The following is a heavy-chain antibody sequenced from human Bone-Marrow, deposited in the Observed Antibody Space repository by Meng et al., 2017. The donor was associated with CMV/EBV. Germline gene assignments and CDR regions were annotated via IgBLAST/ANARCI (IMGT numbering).Heavy chain of an antibody. D-gene: IGHD3-10*01. CDR2: IYSGGSST. CDR3: AKDGGYYGDYADY. J-gene: IGHJ4*02. V-gene: IGHV3-23*03. CDR1: GFTFSSYA. Sequence: GGSLRLSCAASGFTFSSYAMSWVRQAPGKGLEWVSVIYSGGSSTYYADSVKGRFTISRDNSKNSLYLQMNSLRAEDTALYYCAKDGGYYGDYADYWGQGTLVTVSS.